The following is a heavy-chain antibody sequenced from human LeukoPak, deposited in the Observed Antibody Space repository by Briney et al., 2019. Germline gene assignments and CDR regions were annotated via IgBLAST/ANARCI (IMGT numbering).Heavy chain of an antibody. CDR1: GFTFSNYA. Sequence: GGSLRLSCAASGFTFSNYAMSWVRQAPGKGLEWVSVIYSGGSTHHADSVKGRFTISRDNSKNTLYLQMNRLRVEDTAVYYCARVPYGDYALYQMDVWGKGTTVTISS. V-gene: IGHV3-66*01. CDR2: IYSGGST. CDR3: ARVPYGDYALYQMDV. D-gene: IGHD4-17*01. J-gene: IGHJ6*04.